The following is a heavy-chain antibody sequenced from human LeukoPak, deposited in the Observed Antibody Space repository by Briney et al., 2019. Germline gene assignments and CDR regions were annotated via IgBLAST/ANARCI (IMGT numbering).Heavy chain of an antibody. D-gene: IGHD6-13*01. V-gene: IGHV1-24*01. CDR3: ATDTYSSSWTHAFDI. CDR2: FDPEDGET. CDR1: GYTLTELS. Sequence: VASVKVSCKVSGYTLTELSMHWVRQAPGKGLEWMGGFDPEDGETIYAQKFQGRVTMTEDTSTDTAYMELSSLRSEDTAVYYCATDTYSSSWTHAFDIWGQGTMVTASS. J-gene: IGHJ3*02.